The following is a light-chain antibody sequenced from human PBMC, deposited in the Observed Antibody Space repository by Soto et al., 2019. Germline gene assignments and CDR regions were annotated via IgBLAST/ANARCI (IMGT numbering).Light chain of an antibody. CDR2: RSN. J-gene: IGLJ2*01. CDR1: SSNIGSNY. V-gene: IGLV1-47*01. CDR3: AAWDDSLSGPV. Sequence: QSVLTQPPSASGTPGLRVTISCSGTSSNIGSNYVYWYQQLPGTAPKLLIYRSNQRPSGVPDRFSGSKSGTSASLDISGLRSEDEADYSCAAWDDSLSGPVFGGGTKLTVL.